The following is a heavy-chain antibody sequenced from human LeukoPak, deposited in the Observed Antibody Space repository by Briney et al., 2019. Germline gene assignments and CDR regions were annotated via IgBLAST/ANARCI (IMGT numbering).Heavy chain of an antibody. CDR3: VRLDCSSTSCYGGYNWFDP. D-gene: IGHD2-2*01. Sequence: PSETLSLTCAVSGYSISSDYYWGWIRQPPGKGLEWIGNIYHSGSTYYSPSLKSRVTISVDTSKNQFSLKLSSVTAADTAAYYCVRLDCSSTSCYGGYNWFDPWGQGTLVTVSS. V-gene: IGHV4-38-2*01. CDR2: IYHSGST. J-gene: IGHJ5*02. CDR1: GYSISSDYY.